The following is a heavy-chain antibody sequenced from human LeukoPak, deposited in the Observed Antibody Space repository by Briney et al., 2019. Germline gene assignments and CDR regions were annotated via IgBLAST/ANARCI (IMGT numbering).Heavy chain of an antibody. D-gene: IGHD3-10*01. CDR2: IIPILGIA. CDR3: ARSYGSGRRDYFDY. Sequence: ASVTVSCKASGGTFSSYAISWVRQAPGQGLEWMGRIIPILGIANYAQKFQGRVTITADKSTSTAYMELSSLRSEDTAVYYCARSYGSGRRDYFDYWGQGTLVTVSS. CDR1: GGTFSSYA. V-gene: IGHV1-69*04. J-gene: IGHJ4*02.